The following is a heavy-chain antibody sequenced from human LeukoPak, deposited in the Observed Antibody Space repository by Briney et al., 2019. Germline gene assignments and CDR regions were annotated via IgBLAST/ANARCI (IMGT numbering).Heavy chain of an antibody. V-gene: IGHV4-59*01. CDR2: IYYSGST. Sequence: SETLSLTCTVSGGSISSYYWSWIRQPPGKGLEWIGYIYYSGSTNYNPSLKSRVTISVDTSKNQFSLKLSSVTAADTAVYYCARDSRLHHDAFDIWGQGTMVTVSS. CDR1: GGSISSYY. CDR3: ARDSRLHHDAFDI. J-gene: IGHJ3*02.